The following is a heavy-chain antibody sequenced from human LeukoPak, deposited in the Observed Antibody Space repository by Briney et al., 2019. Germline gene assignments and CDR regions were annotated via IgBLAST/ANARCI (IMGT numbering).Heavy chain of an antibody. CDR2: INHSGST. CDR3: ARRPGSSSYGYSSYYYGMDV. J-gene: IGHJ6*02. V-gene: IGHV4-34*01. D-gene: IGHD5-18*01. Sequence: SETLSLTCAVYGGSFSGYYWSWIRQPPGKGLEWIGEINHSGSTNYNPSLKSRVTISVDTSKNQFSLKLSSVTAADTAVYYCARRPGSSSYGYSSYYYGMDVWGQGTTVTVSS. CDR1: GGSFSGYY.